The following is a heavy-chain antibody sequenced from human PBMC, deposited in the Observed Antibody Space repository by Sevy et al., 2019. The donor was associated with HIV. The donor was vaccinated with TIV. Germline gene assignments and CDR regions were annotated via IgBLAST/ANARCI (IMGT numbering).Heavy chain of an antibody. CDR1: GFTFSSYA. V-gene: IGHV3-64D*06. J-gene: IGHJ3*02. CDR2: ISSNGGST. Sequence: GGSLRLSCSASGFTFSSYAMHWVRQAPGKGLEYVSAISSNGGSTYYADSVKGRFTIPRDNSKNTLYLQLSSLRAEDTAVYYCVNSIDSSDYGDAFDIWGQGTMVTVSS. CDR3: VNSIDSSDYGDAFDI. D-gene: IGHD3-22*01.